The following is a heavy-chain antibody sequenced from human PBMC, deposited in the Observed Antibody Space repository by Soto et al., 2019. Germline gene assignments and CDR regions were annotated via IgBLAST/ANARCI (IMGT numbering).Heavy chain of an antibody. CDR3: ARGGVYSSFGHFDY. Sequence: PSQTLSLPCAISGDSVSSNSAAWNWIRQSPSRGLEWLGRTYYRSKWYNDYAVSVKSRITINPDTSKNQFSLQLISVTPEDTAVYYCARGGVYSSFGHFDYWGQGTQVTVSS. CDR2: TYYRSKWYN. V-gene: IGHV6-1*01. D-gene: IGHD6-6*01. CDR1: GDSVSSNSAA. J-gene: IGHJ4*02.